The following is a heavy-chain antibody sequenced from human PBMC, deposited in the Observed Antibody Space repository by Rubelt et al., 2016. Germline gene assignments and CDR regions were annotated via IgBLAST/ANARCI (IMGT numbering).Heavy chain of an antibody. CDR2: IWSDGSNK. V-gene: IGHV3-33*01. CDR3: ARAAAGTLGDY. J-gene: IGHJ4*02. Sequence: VRQAPGKGLEWVAVIWSDGSNKYYVDSVKGRFTISRDNSKNRLFLQMNSLRAEDTAVYYCARAAAGTLGDYWGQGTLVTVSS. D-gene: IGHD6-13*01.